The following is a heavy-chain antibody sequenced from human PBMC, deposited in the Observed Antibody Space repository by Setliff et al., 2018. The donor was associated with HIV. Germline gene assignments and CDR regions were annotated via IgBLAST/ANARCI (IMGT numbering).Heavy chain of an antibody. V-gene: IGHV1-18*03. CDR3: ARVRVGGSLYFDY. Sequence: GASVKVSCKASGYTFISYGISWVRQAPGQGLEWMGWISAYNGNTNYAQKLQARVTMTTDTSTSTAYMELRSLRSEDMAVYYCARVRVGGSLYFDYWGQGTLVTVSS. J-gene: IGHJ4*02. CDR2: ISAYNGNT. CDR1: GYTFISYG. D-gene: IGHD1-26*01.